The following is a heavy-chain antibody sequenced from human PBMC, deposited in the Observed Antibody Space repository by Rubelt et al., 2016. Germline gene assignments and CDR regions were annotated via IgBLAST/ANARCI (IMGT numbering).Heavy chain of an antibody. Sequence: SGFTFSSYAMHWVRQAPGKGLEWVAVISYDGSNKYYADSVKGRFTISRDNAKNSLYLQMNSLRAEDTAVYYCARDPNSSGWYYFDYWGQGTLVTVSS. CDR3: ARDPNSSGWYYFDY. CDR1: GFTFSSYA. CDR2: ISYDGSNK. D-gene: IGHD6-19*01. J-gene: IGHJ4*02. V-gene: IGHV3-30*04.